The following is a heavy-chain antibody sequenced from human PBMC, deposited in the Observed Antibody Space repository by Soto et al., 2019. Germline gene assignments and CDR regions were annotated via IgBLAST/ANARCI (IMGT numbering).Heavy chain of an antibody. D-gene: IGHD2-2*02. J-gene: IGHJ4*02. CDR3: ATGGYCSSTSCYNFFDY. V-gene: IGHV5-51*01. Sequence: GESLKISCKGSGYSFTTYWVGWVRQMPGKGLEWMGIIYPGDSDTRYSPSFQGQVTISADKSISTAYLQWSSLKASDTAMYYCATGGYCSSTSCYNFFDYWGQGTLVTVSS. CDR2: IYPGDSDT. CDR1: GYSFTTYW.